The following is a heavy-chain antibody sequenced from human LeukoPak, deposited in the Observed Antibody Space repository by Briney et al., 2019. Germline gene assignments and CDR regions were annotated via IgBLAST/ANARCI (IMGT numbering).Heavy chain of an antibody. CDR1: GYSISSGFY. CDR2: IFHSGST. D-gene: IGHD5-18*01. V-gene: IGHV4-38-2*02. Sequence: SETLSLTCSVSGYSISSGFYWGWIRQPPGKGLEWIGSIFHSGSTYYNPSLKSRVTISVDTSKKQFSLKLSSVTAADTAVYYCAREGRYRYGYNEYHLYMDIWGKGTTVTVSS. CDR3: AREGRYRYGYNEYHLYMDI. J-gene: IGHJ6*03.